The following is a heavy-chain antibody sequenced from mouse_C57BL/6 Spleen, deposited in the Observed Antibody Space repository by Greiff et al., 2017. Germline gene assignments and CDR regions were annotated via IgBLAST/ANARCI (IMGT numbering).Heavy chain of an antibody. D-gene: IGHD2-2*01. CDR3: ARNGDDLLYFDY. Sequence: QVQLKQSGPGLVQPSQSLSITCTVSGFSLTSYGVHWVRQSPGKGLEWLGVIWSGGSTDYNAAIINRQSISKDNTKSQVLFKMNSLQADDTAIYYCARNGDDLLYFDYWGQGTTLTVSS. V-gene: IGHV2-2*01. CDR1: GFSLTSYG. J-gene: IGHJ2*01. CDR2: IWSGGST.